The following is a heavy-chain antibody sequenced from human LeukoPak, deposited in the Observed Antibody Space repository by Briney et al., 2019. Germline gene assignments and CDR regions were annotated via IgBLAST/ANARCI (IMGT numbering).Heavy chain of an antibody. Sequence: SETLSLTCTVSGGSISSSYYYWGWIRQPPGKGLEWIGTIYYSGSTYYNPSLKSRVTISVDTSKNQSSLKLSSVTAPDTAVYYCARHEDRNWYFDHWGQGTLAAVCS. J-gene: IGHJ4*02. CDR2: IYYSGST. D-gene: IGHD1-1*01. CDR1: GGSISSSYYY. CDR3: ARHEDRNWYFDH. V-gene: IGHV4-39*01.